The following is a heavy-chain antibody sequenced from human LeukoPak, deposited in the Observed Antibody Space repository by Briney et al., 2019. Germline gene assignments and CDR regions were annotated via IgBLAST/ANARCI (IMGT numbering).Heavy chain of an antibody. J-gene: IGHJ3*02. Sequence: SETLSLTCTVSGYSISSGYYWGWIRQPPGKGLEWIGSIYHSGSTNYNPSLKSRVTISVDTSKNQFSLKLSSVTAADTAVYYCARDYYGSSFDIWGQGTMVTVSS. V-gene: IGHV4-38-2*02. D-gene: IGHD3-10*01. CDR3: ARDYYGSSFDI. CDR1: GYSISSGYY. CDR2: IYHSGST.